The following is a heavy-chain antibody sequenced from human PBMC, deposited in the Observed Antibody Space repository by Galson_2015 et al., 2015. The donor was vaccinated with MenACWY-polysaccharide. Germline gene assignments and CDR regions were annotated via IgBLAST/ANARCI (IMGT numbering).Heavy chain of an antibody. J-gene: IGHJ3*02. Sequence: SLRLSCAASGFTFSSYGMHWVRQAPGKGLEWVAVIWYDGSNKYYADSVKGRFTISRDNSKNTLYLQMNSLRAEDTAVYYCARERRGGVGATSDAFDIWGQGTMVTVSS. CDR2: IWYDGSNK. CDR3: ARERRGGVGATSDAFDI. V-gene: IGHV3-33*01. D-gene: IGHD1-26*01. CDR1: GFTFSSYG.